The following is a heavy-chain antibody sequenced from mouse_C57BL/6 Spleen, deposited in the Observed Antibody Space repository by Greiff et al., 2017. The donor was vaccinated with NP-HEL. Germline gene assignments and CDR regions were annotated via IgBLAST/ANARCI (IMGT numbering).Heavy chain of an antibody. CDR2: IYPGSGST. Sequence: VQLQQPGAELVKPGASVKMSCKASGYTFTSYWLTWVKQRPGQGLEWIGDIYPGSGSTNYNEKFKSKATLTVDTSSSTAYMQLSSLTSEDSAVYYCARSSRVTTPCDYWGQGTTLTVSS. CDR3: ARSSRVTTPCDY. D-gene: IGHD2-5*01. V-gene: IGHV1-55*01. J-gene: IGHJ2*01. CDR1: GYTFTSYW.